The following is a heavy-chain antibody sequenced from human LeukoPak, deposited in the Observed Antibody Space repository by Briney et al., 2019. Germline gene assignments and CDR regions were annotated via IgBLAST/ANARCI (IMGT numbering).Heavy chain of an antibody. CDR2: IHYSGTT. CDR1: AGSISSYY. Sequence: SETLSLTCAVSAGSISSYYWSWIRQPPGKGLEWIGYIHYSGTTNYNPSLKSRVTISVDTSNNQFSLKLSSVTAADTAVYYCARGGFDSSAYYNYFDSWGQGTLVTVSS. J-gene: IGHJ4*02. V-gene: IGHV4-59*01. CDR3: ARGGFDSSAYYNYFDS. D-gene: IGHD3-22*01.